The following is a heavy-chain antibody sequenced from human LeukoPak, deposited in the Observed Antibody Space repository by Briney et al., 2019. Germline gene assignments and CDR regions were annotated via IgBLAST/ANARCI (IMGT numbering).Heavy chain of an antibody. CDR1: GFTFSSYN. Sequence: GGSLRLSCAASGFTFSSYNMNWVRQAPGKGLEWVSSITSDSSYVFYADSVKGRFTISRDNAKNSLYLQMDSLRVEDTAVYYCARDPYSGNYGAYYYYYMDVWGKGTTVTISS. V-gene: IGHV3-21*06. J-gene: IGHJ6*03. CDR3: ARDPYSGNYGAYYYYYMDV. D-gene: IGHD1-26*01. CDR2: ITSDSSYV.